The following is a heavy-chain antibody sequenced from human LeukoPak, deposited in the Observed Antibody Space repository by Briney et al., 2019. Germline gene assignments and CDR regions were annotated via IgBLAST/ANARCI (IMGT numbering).Heavy chain of an antibody. Sequence: GASVKVSCKASGYTFTSYDINWVRQATGQGLEWMGWVNPNSGNTGYAQKFQGRVTITRNTSISTAYMELSSLRSEDTAVYYCARANLVATMPHAGFRDWGQGTLVTVSS. V-gene: IGHV1-8*03. J-gene: IGHJ4*02. D-gene: IGHD5-12*01. CDR2: VNPNSGNT. CDR1: GYTFTSYD. CDR3: ARANLVATMPHAGFRD.